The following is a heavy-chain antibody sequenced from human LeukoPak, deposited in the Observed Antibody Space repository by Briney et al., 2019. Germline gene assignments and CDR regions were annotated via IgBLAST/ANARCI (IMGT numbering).Heavy chain of an antibody. CDR3: AREINYYSRAAFDY. Sequence: GGSLRLSCAASGFTFSSYAMNWVRQAPGKGLEWVSSISSSSSYIYYADSVKGRFTISRDNAKNSLYLQMNSLRAEDTAVYYCAREINYYSRAAFDYWGQGTLVTVSS. CDR1: GFTFSSYA. J-gene: IGHJ4*02. V-gene: IGHV3-21*01. D-gene: IGHD3-22*01. CDR2: ISSSSSYI.